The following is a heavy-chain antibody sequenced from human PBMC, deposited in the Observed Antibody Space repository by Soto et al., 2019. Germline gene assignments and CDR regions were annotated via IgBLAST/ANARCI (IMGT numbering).Heavy chain of an antibody. D-gene: IGHD6-13*01. CDR1: GDTFTGYY. CDR2: INPNSGGT. Sequence: ASVKVACKASGDTFTGYYMHWVRQAPGQGLEWMGWINPNSGGTNYAQKFQGWVTMTRDTSISTAYMELSRLRSDDTAVYYCVRVDGSSWQNVFAIWGQGTMVPVSS. CDR3: VRVDGSSWQNVFAI. V-gene: IGHV1-2*04. J-gene: IGHJ3*02.